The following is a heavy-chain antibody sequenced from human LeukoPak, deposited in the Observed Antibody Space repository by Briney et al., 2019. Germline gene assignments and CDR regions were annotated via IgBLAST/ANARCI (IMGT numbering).Heavy chain of an antibody. D-gene: IGHD3-9*01. V-gene: IGHV4-34*01. J-gene: IGHJ4*02. CDR2: ITHSGST. Sequence: SVTLSLTCAVYGGSFRDYYWSWIRQPPGKGLEWIGEITHSGSTNYDPSLKSRVAISVDTSKNQFSLKLTSVTAADTAVYYCARVGRYYDILTGYSTGGSPFDYWGQGTLVTVSS. CDR1: GGSFRDYY. CDR3: ARVGRYYDILTGYSTGGSPFDY.